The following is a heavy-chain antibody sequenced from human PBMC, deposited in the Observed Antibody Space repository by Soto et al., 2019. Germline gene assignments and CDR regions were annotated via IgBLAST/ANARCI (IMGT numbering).Heavy chain of an antibody. J-gene: IGHJ4*02. D-gene: IGHD3-9*01. CDR3: ASQGAVDYDILTGYLF. V-gene: IGHV3-66*04. Sequence: GGSLRLSCAASGFTVSSNYMSWVRQAPGKGLEWVSVIYSGGSTYYADSVKGRFTISRDNSKNTLYLQMNSLRAEDTAVYYCASQGAVDYDILTGYLFWGQGTLVTVSS. CDR1: GFTVSSNY. CDR2: IYSGGST.